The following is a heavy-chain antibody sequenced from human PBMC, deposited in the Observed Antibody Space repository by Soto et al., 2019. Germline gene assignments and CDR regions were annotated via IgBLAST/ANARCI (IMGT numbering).Heavy chain of an antibody. CDR3: ARGLYGDEIDP. CDR2: INANGGTT. Sequence: ASVKVSCKASGYSFTTSYMHWVRQAPGQGLEWMGIINANGGTTNYAQKFQGRVTMTRDTSTSTVYMELSSLRSDDTAVYFCARGLYGDEIDPCGQGTLVTVCS. D-gene: IGHD4-17*01. J-gene: IGHJ5*02. V-gene: IGHV1-46*03. CDR1: GYSFTTSY.